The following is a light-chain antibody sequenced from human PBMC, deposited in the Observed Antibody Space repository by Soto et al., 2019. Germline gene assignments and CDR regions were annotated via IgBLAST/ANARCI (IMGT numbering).Light chain of an antibody. V-gene: IGKV3-20*01. Sequence: EIVLTHSAGTLSLSPGERATLSCRASQIVSSSYLAWYQQKPGHAPRLLIYGASSRATGIPDRLSGSGSGTDFTITISRLVLEDFAVYPCPQYGSSSMYTFGQGT. CDR3: PQYGSSSMYT. J-gene: IGKJ2*01. CDR2: GAS. CDR1: QIVSSSY.